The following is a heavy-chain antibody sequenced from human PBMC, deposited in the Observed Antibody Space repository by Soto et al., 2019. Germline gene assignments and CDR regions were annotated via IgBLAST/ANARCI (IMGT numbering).Heavy chain of an antibody. V-gene: IGHV1-69*13. CDR2: IIPFFGTA. Sequence: SVKVSCKASGDTFTDYYIRWVRQAPGQGLEWMGGIIPFFGTANYAQKFQGRVTITADESTSTAYMELSSLRSEDTAVYYCARYRYGYSYFDYWGQGTLVTVSS. CDR3: ARYRYGYSYFDY. J-gene: IGHJ4*02. CDR1: GDTFTDYY. D-gene: IGHD5-18*01.